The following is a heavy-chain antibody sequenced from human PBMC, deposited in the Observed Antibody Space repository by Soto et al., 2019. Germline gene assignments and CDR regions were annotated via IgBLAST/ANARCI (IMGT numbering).Heavy chain of an antibody. Sequence: GESLKISCQCSGYTFSNFWIGWVRQLPGQGLEWMGIIYPGDHETRYSPSFLGRVTISAETSINTAYLQWSSLEASDSAFYFCARSPRSSPYFDFWGQGALVTVSS. CDR1: GYTFSNFW. CDR2: IYPGDHET. J-gene: IGHJ4*02. D-gene: IGHD6-13*01. CDR3: ARSPRSSPYFDF. V-gene: IGHV5-51*01.